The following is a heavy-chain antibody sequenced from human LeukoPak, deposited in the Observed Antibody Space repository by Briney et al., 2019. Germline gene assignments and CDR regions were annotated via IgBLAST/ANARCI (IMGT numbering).Heavy chain of an antibody. D-gene: IGHD1-1*01. CDR2: ISAYNGNT. J-gene: IGHJ4*02. CDR3: ARVGATGTTSPFDY. CDR1: GFTFTRYG. V-gene: IGHV1-18*01. Sequence: ASVKVSCKGSGFTFTRYGIRWVRKAPGKGLEGMGWISAYNGNTNYAQKFQGRVTMTRDTSISTAYMELSRLRSDDTAVYYCARVGATGTTSPFDYWGQGTWSPSPQ.